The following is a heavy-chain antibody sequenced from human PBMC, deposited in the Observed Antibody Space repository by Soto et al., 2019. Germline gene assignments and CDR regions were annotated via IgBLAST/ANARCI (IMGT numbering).Heavy chain of an antibody. D-gene: IGHD2-15*01. CDR2: IYASGST. V-gene: IGHV4-4*07. CDR3: ARVYCSAGSCFLDY. J-gene: IGHJ4*02. Sequence: QVQLQESGPGLVKPSETLSLTCTVSGGSISSYYWSWIRQPAGKGLDWIGRIYASGSTSYNPSLKSRVTMSVDTSKNQFSLKLSSVTAADTAVYYCARVYCSAGSCFLDYWGQGTLVTVSS. CDR1: GGSISSYY.